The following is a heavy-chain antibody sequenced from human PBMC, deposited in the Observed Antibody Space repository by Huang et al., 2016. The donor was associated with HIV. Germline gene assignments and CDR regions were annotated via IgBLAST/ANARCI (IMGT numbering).Heavy chain of an antibody. J-gene: IGHJ4*02. CDR2: IIPMFGNP. Sequence: QVQLVQSGAEVKTPGSSVKVSCKASGGTFSKYASSWVRQAPGQGLEWMGGIIPMFGNPNYASKFQGRVTITADDSTSTTYVEVSRLRSEDTALYYCARGQLGSYGDYDVLYWGQGTLVTVSS. V-gene: IGHV1-69*13. CDR3: ARGQLGSYGDYDVLY. D-gene: IGHD4-17*01. CDR1: GGTFSKYA.